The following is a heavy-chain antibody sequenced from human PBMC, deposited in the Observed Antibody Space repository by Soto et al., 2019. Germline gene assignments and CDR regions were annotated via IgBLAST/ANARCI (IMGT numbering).Heavy chain of an antibody. J-gene: IGHJ4*02. V-gene: IGHV1-8*01. CDR1: GYTFASYD. Sequence: ASVKVSCKASGYTFASYDSSWVRQATGQGLEWMGWMEPNSGKTVYAQKFQGRVTMTKNTSTDTAYMELSSLRSEDTAVYYCATGDKPGYWGQGTLVTVSS. CDR3: ATGDKPGY. CDR2: MEPNSGKT.